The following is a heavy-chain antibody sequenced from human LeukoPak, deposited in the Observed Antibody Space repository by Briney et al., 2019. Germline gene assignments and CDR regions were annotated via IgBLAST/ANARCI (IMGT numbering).Heavy chain of an antibody. CDR2: INWNGGST. V-gene: IGHV3-20*01. CDR1: GFTFDDYG. Sequence: GGSLRLSCAASGFTFDDYGMSWVRQAPGKGLEWVSGINWNGGSTGYADSVKGRFTISRDDAKNSLYLHMNSLRAEDTALYHCARGYKSRYCSGGSCYFYFDYWGQGTLVTVSS. D-gene: IGHD2-15*01. CDR3: ARGYKSRYCSGGSCYFYFDY. J-gene: IGHJ4*02.